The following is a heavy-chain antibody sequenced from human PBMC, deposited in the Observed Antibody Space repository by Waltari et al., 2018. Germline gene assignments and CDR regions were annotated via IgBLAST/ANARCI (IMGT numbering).Heavy chain of an antibody. CDR3: ATFSNWVHDTFDI. V-gene: IGHV3-53*01. CDR2: IYGVDST. Sequence: EVQLVESGGGLIQPGGSLRLSCAASGFSVSNSYVSWVRQAPGKGLEWISFIYGVDSTLYVESVKGRFTVSRDNSKNTVHLQMNSVRVDDTAVYYCATFSNWVHDTFDIWGQGTLVSVSS. J-gene: IGHJ3*02. D-gene: IGHD3-16*01. CDR1: GFSVSNSY.